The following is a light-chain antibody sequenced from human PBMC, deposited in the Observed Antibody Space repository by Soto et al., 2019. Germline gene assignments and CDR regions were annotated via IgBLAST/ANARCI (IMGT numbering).Light chain of an antibody. J-gene: IGKJ5*01. CDR3: QQYSNWPPIT. CDR1: ERIYSAY. Sequence: EVVLTQSPGTLSLSRGERATLSCRASERIYSAYLGWYQQKPGQAPRLLIYDTSTRANGMPARFSGSGSGTEFTLTTSSLQSEDFAVYYCQQYSNWPPITFGQGTRLEIK. CDR2: DTS. V-gene: IGKV3-15*01.